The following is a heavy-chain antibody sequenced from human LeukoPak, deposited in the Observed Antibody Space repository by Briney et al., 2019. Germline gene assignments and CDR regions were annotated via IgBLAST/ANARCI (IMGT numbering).Heavy chain of an antibody. V-gene: IGHV3-53*01. D-gene: IGHD1-26*01. CDR2: IYSGGST. J-gene: IGHJ6*03. CDR1: GFTVSSNY. CDR3: ARVIVGATHYYYMDV. Sequence: GGSLRLSCAASGFTVSSNYMSWVRQAPGKGLEWVSVIYSGGSTYYADSVKDRFTISRDNSKNTLYLQMNSLRAEDTAVYYCARVIVGATHYYYMDVWGKGTTVTVSS.